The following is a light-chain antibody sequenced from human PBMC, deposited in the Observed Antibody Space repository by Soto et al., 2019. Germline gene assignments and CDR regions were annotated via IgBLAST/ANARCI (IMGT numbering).Light chain of an antibody. CDR1: QSVSSSY. J-gene: IGKJ2*01. Sequence: EIVLPQSPGTLSLSPGERATLSCRASQSVSSSYLAWYQQKPGQAPRLLIYGASSRATGIPDRFSGSGSGTDFSLTISRLEPEYFAVYYWQQYGYSPRMYTFGQGTKLEIK. CDR2: GAS. V-gene: IGKV3-20*01. CDR3: QQYGYSPRMYT.